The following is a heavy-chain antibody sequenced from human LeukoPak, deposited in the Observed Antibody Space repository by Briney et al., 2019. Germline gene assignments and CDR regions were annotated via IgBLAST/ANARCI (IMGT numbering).Heavy chain of an antibody. J-gene: IGHJ5*02. CDR2: TYYRSRWFN. CDR1: GDSVSSDRVA. CDR3: ARVRGIAVTAKGSWFDT. D-gene: IGHD6-19*01. V-gene: IGHV6-1*01. Sequence: SQTLSLTCVISGDSVSSDRVAWNWLRPSPSIGLEWLGSTYYRSRWFNDYAVSVKTRINIKPDTSKNQISLQLNSVTPEDTAVYYCARVRGIAVTAKGSWFDTWGQGTLVTVSS.